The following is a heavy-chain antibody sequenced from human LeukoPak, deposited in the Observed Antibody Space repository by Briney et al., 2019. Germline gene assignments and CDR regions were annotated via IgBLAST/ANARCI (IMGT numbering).Heavy chain of an antibody. J-gene: IGHJ4*02. V-gene: IGHV3-23*01. D-gene: IGHD2-21*01. Sequence: GGSLRLSCAASGLTFSSCAMSWVRQAPRKGLEWVSTIGGSGASTYYADSVKGRFTISRDNSKNTLYLQINSLRAEDTAVYYCAKAPLVIVSTFEYWGQGTLVTVSS. CDR2: IGGSGAST. CDR1: GLTFSSCA. CDR3: AKAPLVIVSTFEY.